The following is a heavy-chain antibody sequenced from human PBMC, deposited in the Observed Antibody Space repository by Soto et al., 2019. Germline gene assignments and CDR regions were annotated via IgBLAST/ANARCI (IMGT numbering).Heavy chain of an antibody. CDR2: ISSSSSYI. Sequence: GGSLRLSCAASGFTFDNYAMHWVRQAPGKGLEWVSSISSSSSYIYYADSVKGRFTISRDNAKNSLYLQMNSLRAEDTAVYYCSLKVIGYGMDVWGQGTTVTVSS. J-gene: IGHJ6*02. CDR1: GFTFDNYA. V-gene: IGHV3-21*01. CDR3: SLKVIGYGMDV.